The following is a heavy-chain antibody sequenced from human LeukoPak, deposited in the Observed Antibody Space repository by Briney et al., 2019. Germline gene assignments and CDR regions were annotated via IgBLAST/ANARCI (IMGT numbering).Heavy chain of an antibody. V-gene: IGHV3-33*01. CDR2: IWYDGSDK. D-gene: IGHD2-15*01. J-gene: IGHJ4*02. CDR3: MADGCGGTCYFDH. CDR1: GLTFSSHG. Sequence: GKSLTLSCAASGLTFSSHGMHWVRQAPGKGLEWVALIWYDGSDKYYADSVRGRFTITRDNAKNMLYLQMNSLGVEDTAVYYCMADGCGGTCYFDHWGQGALVTVSS.